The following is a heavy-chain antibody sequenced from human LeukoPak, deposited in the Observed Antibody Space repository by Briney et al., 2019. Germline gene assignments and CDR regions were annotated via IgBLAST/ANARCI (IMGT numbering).Heavy chain of an antibody. Sequence: GGSLRLSCAASGFTFSSYGIHWVRQAPGKGLEWVAVIWYDGSNKYYADSVKGRFTISRDNSKNTLYLQMNSLRAEDTAVYYCASPMTTVTTAAFDIWGQGTMVTVSS. V-gene: IGHV3-33*01. J-gene: IGHJ3*02. CDR1: GFTFSSYG. CDR2: IWYDGSNK. D-gene: IGHD4-17*01. CDR3: ASPMTTVTTAAFDI.